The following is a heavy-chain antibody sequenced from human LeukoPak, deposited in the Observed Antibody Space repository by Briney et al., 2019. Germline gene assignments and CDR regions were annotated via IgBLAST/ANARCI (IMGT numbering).Heavy chain of an antibody. Sequence: GGSLRLSCAASGFTFSSYWMSWVRQAPGKGLEWVANLKQDGTEKYYVDSVKGRLTISRDNAKNSLYLQMNSLRAEDTAVYYCARDHCSGGSCYSLADAFDIWGQGTLVTVSS. CDR1: GFTFSSYW. J-gene: IGHJ3*02. CDR3: ARDHCSGGSCYSLADAFDI. CDR2: LKQDGTEK. V-gene: IGHV3-7*01. D-gene: IGHD2-15*01.